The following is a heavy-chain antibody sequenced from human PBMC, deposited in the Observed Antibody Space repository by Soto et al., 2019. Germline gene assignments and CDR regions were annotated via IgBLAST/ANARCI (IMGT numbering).Heavy chain of an antibody. J-gene: IGHJ3*02. CDR2: IIPIFGTA. V-gene: IGHV1-69*13. CDR1: GGTFSSYA. Sequence: VASVKVSCKASGGTFSSYAISWVRQAPGQGLEWMGGIIPIFGTANYAQKFQGRVTITADESTSTAYMELSSLRSEDTAVYYCARDSKWGELLWHAFDIWGQGTMVTVSS. CDR3: ARDSKWGELLWHAFDI. D-gene: IGHD1-26*01.